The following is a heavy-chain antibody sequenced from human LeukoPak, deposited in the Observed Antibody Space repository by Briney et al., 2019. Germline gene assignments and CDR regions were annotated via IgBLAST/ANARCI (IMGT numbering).Heavy chain of an antibody. V-gene: IGHV1-46*01. Sequence: ASVKVSCKASGYTVTSYYMHWVRQAPGQGLEWMGIMNPCGGSTSYAQKFQGRVTMTRDMSTSTVYMELSSLRSEDTAVYYCARGGLTYYYDSSGYSSFDYWGQGTLVTVSS. J-gene: IGHJ4*02. CDR1: GYTVTSYY. CDR2: MNPCGGST. CDR3: ARGGLTYYYDSSGYSSFDY. D-gene: IGHD3-22*01.